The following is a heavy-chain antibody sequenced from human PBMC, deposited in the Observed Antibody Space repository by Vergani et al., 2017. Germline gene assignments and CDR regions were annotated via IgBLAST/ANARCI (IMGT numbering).Heavy chain of an antibody. J-gene: IGHJ4*02. D-gene: IGHD3-22*01. V-gene: IGHV5-51*01. Sequence: EVQLVQSGAEVKKPGDSLKLSCQLSGHSFTNYWIGWVRQMPGKGLEWMGTIHPADSDTRYSPPFQGQVTTSVNKSISTAYLQRSRLRASDSAMYYCARLYGRDSSGSKYFDYWGQGTMVTVSS. CDR3: ARLYGRDSSGSKYFDY. CDR2: IHPADSDT. CDR1: GHSFTNYW.